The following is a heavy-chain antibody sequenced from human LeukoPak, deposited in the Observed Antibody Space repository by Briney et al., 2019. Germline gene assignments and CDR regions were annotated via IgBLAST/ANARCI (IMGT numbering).Heavy chain of an antibody. J-gene: IGHJ4*02. D-gene: IGHD2-15*01. CDR1: GYTFTSYA. CDR2: INAGNGNT. Sequence: ASVKVSCKASGYTFTSYAMHCVRQAPGQRLEWMGWINAGNGNTKYSQKFQGRVTITRDTSASTAYMELSSLRSEATAVYYCASEPLGYCSGGSCSHGDYWGQGTLVTVSS. V-gene: IGHV1-3*01. CDR3: ASEPLGYCSGGSCSHGDY.